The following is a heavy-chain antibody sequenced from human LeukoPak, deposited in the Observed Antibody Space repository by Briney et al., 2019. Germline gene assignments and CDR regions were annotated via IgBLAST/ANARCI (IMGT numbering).Heavy chain of an antibody. Sequence: PGGSLRLSCAASGFTFRIYAMSWVRQAPGKGLEWVSALSGSDGSTNYADSVKGRFSVSRDNSKNTLYLQMKSLRAEDKAVYYCAKELYGWYYDYWSQGTLVTVSS. J-gene: IGHJ4*02. D-gene: IGHD6-19*01. V-gene: IGHV3-23*01. CDR1: GFTFRIYA. CDR3: AKELYGWYYDY. CDR2: LSGSDGST.